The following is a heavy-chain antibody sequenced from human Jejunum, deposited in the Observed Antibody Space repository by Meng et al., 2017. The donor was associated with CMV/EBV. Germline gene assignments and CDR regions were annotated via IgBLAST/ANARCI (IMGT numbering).Heavy chain of an antibody. D-gene: IGHD6-6*01. J-gene: IGHJ5*02. V-gene: IGHV1-2*02. CDR1: GDTPTADF. Sequence: CKAAGDTPTADFMFWVRQAPGQGLEWMGWINSHSGAAQYAQKFQGRVTMTRDTSISTVYMDLSSLRSDDTADYYCLTYTSSSHSFGPWGQGTLVTVSS. CDR2: INSHSGAA. CDR3: LTYTSSSHSFGP.